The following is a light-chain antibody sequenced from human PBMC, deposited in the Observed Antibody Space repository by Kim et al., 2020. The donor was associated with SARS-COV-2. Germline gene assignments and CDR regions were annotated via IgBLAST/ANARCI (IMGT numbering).Light chain of an antibody. CDR1: HNVGNS. CDR3: QQRGSLPPALT. V-gene: IGKV3-11*01. J-gene: IGKJ4*01. CDR2: DAA. Sequence: PGECATPSGRAIHNVGNSLAWYQQTPGQASRLLLYDAAISAAGIPDRYSGSGSGTDFTLTIGSLAPEDFAMYYCQQRGSLPPALTFSGGTKVDI.